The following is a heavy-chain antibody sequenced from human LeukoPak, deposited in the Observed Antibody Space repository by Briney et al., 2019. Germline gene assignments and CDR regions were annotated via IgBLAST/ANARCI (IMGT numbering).Heavy chain of an antibody. V-gene: IGHV5-51*01. CDR1: GCRFTSYW. Sequence: GGPLKRSCKGSGCRFTSYWVGGVRQMHGKGREGMGIIYPGDSDTRYSPSSQGQVTISSDQSISTAYLQWSSLKASDTAMYYCARRNRGFDPWGQGTLVTVSS. CDR2: IYPGDSDT. J-gene: IGHJ5*02. CDR3: ARRNRGFDP.